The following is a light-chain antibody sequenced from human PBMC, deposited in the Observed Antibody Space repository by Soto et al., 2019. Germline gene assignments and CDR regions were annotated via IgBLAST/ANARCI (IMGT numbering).Light chain of an antibody. V-gene: IGLV1-40*01. CDR2: GDT. J-gene: IGLJ1*01. CDR3: QSYDSRLSGSV. CDR1: NSNIGADYA. Sequence: QSALAQPPSVSAGPGHRVTMSCTGSNSNIGADYAVHGYQHLPGTAAKLLLTGDTSRPSGVPDRFSGSKSGASASLAITDLQAEDEADYYCQSYDSRLSGSVFGTGTKVTVL.